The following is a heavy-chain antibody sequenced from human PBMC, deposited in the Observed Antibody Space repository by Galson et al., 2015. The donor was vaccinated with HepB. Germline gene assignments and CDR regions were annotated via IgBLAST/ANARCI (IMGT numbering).Heavy chain of an antibody. CDR1: GFTFSSYS. D-gene: IGHD1-26*01. CDR3: ARVSGRYYYDYGIDV. CDR2: ISSSSSNI. J-gene: IGHJ6*02. Sequence: SLRLSCAASGFTFSSYSMNWVRQAPGKGLEWVSYISSSSSNIYYADSVKGRFTISRDNAKKSLYLQMNSLRDEDTAVYYCARVSGRYYYDYGIDVWGQGTTVTVSS. V-gene: IGHV3-48*02.